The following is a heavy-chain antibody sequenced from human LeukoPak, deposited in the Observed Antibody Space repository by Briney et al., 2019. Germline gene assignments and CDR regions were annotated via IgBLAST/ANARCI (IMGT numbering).Heavy chain of an antibody. CDR2: LRSDGATT. CDR3: ARGTATYYFDY. CDR1: GFTFRSFA. Sequence: TGGSLRLSCAASGFTFRSFAMHWVRQTPGKGLEYVSALRSDGATTYYADSVKGRFIISRDNSKNTVYLQMGSLRSEDTGVYYCARGTATYYFDYWGQGTLVTVSS. D-gene: IGHD2-21*02. V-gene: IGHV3-64*02. J-gene: IGHJ4*02.